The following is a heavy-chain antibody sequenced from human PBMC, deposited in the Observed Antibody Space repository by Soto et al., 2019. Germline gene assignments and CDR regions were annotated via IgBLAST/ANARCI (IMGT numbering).Heavy chain of an antibody. J-gene: IGHJ4*02. CDR3: ATGAAGVAAHVI. D-gene: IGHD6-6*01. CDR1: GGTFSSLA. Sequence: QVQLVQSGAEVKKPGSSVKVSCKASGGTFSSLAISWVRQAPGQGLEWMGGLVPVFGTANYAQKFQGRVTLTADTSTSTAYMEVGSLRSDDTAVYYCATGAAGVAAHVIWGQGTLVTVSS. CDR2: LVPVFGTA. V-gene: IGHV1-69*06.